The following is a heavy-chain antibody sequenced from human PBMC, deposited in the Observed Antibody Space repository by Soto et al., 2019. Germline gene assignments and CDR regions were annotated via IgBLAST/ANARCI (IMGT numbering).Heavy chain of an antibody. J-gene: IGHJ4*02. D-gene: IGHD2-21*01. CDR3: ARIAGTNLDY. CDR1: GGSISNNY. CDR2: IYYTGST. V-gene: IGHV4-59*08. Sequence: SETLSLTCTVAGGSISNNYLTWIRQPPGKGLEWIGYIYYTGSTSYNSSFKSRVTISLDTPKNLFSLRLSSVTAADTAVYYCARIAGTNLDYWGQGTPVTVSS.